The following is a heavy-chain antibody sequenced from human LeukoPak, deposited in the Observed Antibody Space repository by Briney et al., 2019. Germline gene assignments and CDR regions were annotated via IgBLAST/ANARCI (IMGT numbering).Heavy chain of an antibody. D-gene: IGHD2/OR15-2a*01. J-gene: IGHJ4*02. CDR2: ISSSGSTK. V-gene: IGHV3-48*01. CDR3: ARGGLSIMGY. CDR1: RITFSSYS. Sequence: PGGSLRLSCGASRITFSSYSMNWVRQAPGKGLEGVSYISSSGSTKYYADSVKGRFTISRDNARNSLYLQMNSLRAEDTAVYFCARGGLSIMGYWGQGTLVTVSS.